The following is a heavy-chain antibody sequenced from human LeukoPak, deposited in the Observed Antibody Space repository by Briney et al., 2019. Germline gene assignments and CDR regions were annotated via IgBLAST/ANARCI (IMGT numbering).Heavy chain of an antibody. Sequence: GGSLRLSCAASGFAFTTFSMTWDRQAPGKGLEWDSTMIGRGETTYYANSVQGRFTISRDNSKNTLYLQMNSLRPEDTAIYYCAKDAGACATPTCYHDSWGEGTLVTVS. CDR2: MIGRGETT. CDR3: AKDAGACATPTCYHDS. V-gene: IGHV3-23*01. D-gene: IGHD2-15*01. CDR1: GFAFTTFS. J-gene: IGHJ4*02.